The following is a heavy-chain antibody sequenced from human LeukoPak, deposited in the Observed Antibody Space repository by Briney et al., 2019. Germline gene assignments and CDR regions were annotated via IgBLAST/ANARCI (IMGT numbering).Heavy chain of an antibody. CDR3: ARGGFGELSFDY. CDR1: GGSISSYY. CDR2: IYYSGST. J-gene: IGHJ4*02. D-gene: IGHD3-10*01. V-gene: IGHV4-59*08. Sequence: SETLSLTCIVSGGSISSYYWSWIRQPPGKGLEWIGYIYYSGSTNYNPALKSRLTISVDTSKSQFSLKLNSVTAADTAVYYCARGGFGELSFDYWGQGTLVTVSS.